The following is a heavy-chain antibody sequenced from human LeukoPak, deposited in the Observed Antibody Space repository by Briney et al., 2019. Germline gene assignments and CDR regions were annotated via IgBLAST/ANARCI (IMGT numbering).Heavy chain of an antibody. D-gene: IGHD6-19*01. J-gene: IGHJ4*02. CDR3: AVGFEWLGLFDY. V-gene: IGHV1-3*01. CDR1: GYTFTSYA. Sequence: ASVKVSCKASGYTFTSYAMHWVHQAPGQRLEWMGWINAGNGNTKYSQKFQGRVTITRDTSASTAYMELSSLRSEDTAVYYCAVGFEWLGLFDYWGQGTLVTVSS. CDR2: INAGNGNT.